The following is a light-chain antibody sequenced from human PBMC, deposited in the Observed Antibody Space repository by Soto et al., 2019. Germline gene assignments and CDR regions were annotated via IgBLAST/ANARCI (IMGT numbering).Light chain of an antibody. CDR1: QSISNY. CDR3: QQSYSTPYT. V-gene: IGKV1-39*01. J-gene: IGKJ2*01. Sequence: DIQMTPAPSSSSASEGDRVTITCRAGQSISNYLNWYQHKPGQAPKLLIYAASSLQSGVPSRFTGSGSGTDFTLSISDLQPGDFATYSCQQSYSTPYTFGQGT. CDR2: AAS.